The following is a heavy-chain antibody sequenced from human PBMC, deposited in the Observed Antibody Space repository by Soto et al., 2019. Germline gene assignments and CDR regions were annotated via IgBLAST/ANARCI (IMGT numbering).Heavy chain of an antibody. CDR3: TRGAAAAGPEYFQH. Sequence: GGSLRLSCTASGFTFGDYAMSWFRQAPGKGLEWVGFIRSKAYGGTTEYAASVKGRFTISRDDSKSIAYLQMNSLKTEDTAVYYCTRGAAAAGPEYFQHWGQGTLVTVSS. J-gene: IGHJ1*01. D-gene: IGHD6-13*01. CDR1: GFTFGDYA. CDR2: IRSKAYGGTT. V-gene: IGHV3-49*03.